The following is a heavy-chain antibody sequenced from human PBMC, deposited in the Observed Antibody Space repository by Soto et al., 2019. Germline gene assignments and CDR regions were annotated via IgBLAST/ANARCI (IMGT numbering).Heavy chain of an antibody. J-gene: IGHJ3*02. Sequence: SETLSLTCTVSGGSISSYYWSWIRQPPGKGLEWIGYIYYSGSTNYNPSLKSRVTISVDTSKNQFSLKLSSVTAADTAVYYCARGHYDFWSGYYLDAFDIWGQGTMVTVSS. V-gene: IGHV4-59*01. CDR1: GGSISSYY. CDR2: IYYSGST. D-gene: IGHD3-3*01. CDR3: ARGHYDFWSGYYLDAFDI.